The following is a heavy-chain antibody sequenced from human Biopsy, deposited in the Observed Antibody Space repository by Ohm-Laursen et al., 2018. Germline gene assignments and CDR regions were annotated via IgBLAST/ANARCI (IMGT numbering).Heavy chain of an antibody. CDR2: ISPKSGDT. CDR3: ALQSVAQMKNFDY. V-gene: IGHV1-2*02. CDR1: GFSFTGYY. Sequence: ASVKVSCKASGFSFTGYYIQWVRQAPGHGLEWMGWISPKSGDTNYAHKFQGNITMTRDTSMSTAYMEMSRLRCDDTAVYYCALQSVAQMKNFDYWGQGTRVTVSS. D-gene: IGHD6-19*01. J-gene: IGHJ4*02.